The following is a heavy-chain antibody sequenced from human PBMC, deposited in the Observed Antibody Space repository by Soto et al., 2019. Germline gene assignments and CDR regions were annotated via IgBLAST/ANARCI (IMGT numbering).Heavy chain of an antibody. CDR1: GGSISSSSYY. CDR2: IYYSGST. CDR3: AGGDYDFWSGYHLFDY. D-gene: IGHD3-3*01. Sequence: SETLSLTCTVSGGSISSSSYYWGWIRQPPGKGLEWIGSIYYSGSTYYNPSLRSRVTISVDTSKNQFSLKLSSVTAADTAVYYCAGGDYDFWSGYHLFDYWGQGALVTVSS. J-gene: IGHJ4*02. V-gene: IGHV4-39*01.